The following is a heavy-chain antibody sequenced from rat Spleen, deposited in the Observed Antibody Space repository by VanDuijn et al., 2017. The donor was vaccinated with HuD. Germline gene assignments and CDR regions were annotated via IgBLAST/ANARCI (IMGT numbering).Heavy chain of an antibody. Sequence: EVQLVESGGGLVQPGRSLKLSCAASGFTFSNYGMHWIRQAPTKGLEWVASISPSGGSTYYRDSVKGRFTISRDNAKSTLYLQMNSLRSEDTATYYCTRDRGIYYYDGTYYFDYWGQGVMVTVSS. CDR1: GFTFSNYG. CDR2: ISPSGGST. CDR3: TRDRGIYYYDGTYYFDY. J-gene: IGHJ2*01. V-gene: IGHV5-19*01. D-gene: IGHD1-12*02.